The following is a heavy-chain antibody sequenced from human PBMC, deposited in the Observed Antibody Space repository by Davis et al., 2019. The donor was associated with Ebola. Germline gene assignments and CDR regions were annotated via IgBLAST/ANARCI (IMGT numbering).Heavy chain of an antibody. Sequence: GESLKISCAASGFTFDDYTMHWVRQAPGKGLEWVSLISWDGGSTYYADSVKGRFTISRDNSKNSLYLQMNSLRTEDTALYYCAKDIYADYDILTGYPDYWGQGTLVTVSS. CDR3: AKDIYADYDILTGYPDY. V-gene: IGHV3-43*01. CDR2: ISWDGGST. D-gene: IGHD3-9*01. CDR1: GFTFDDYT. J-gene: IGHJ4*02.